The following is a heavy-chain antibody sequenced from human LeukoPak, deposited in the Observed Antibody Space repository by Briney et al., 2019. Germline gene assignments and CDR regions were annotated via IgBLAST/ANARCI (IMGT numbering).Heavy chain of an antibody. CDR2: IYYSGST. CDR1: GFTFSSYG. D-gene: IGHD5-12*01. V-gene: IGHV4-39*01. Sequence: PGGSLRLSCAASGFTFSSYGMHWVRQVPGKGLEWIGSIYYSGSTYYNPSLKSRVTVSVDTSKNQFSLKLSSVTAADTAVYYCARRSGYATWDVWGKGTTVTISS. J-gene: IGHJ6*04. CDR3: ARRSGYATWDV.